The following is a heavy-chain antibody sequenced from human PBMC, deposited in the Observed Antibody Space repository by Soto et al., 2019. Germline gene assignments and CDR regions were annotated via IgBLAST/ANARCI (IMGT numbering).Heavy chain of an antibody. CDR3: ARGSFSSSSSWFDP. CDR1: GGSISSGVYY. CDR2: IYYSGRT. J-gene: IGHJ5*02. D-gene: IGHD6-6*01. V-gene: IGHV4-31*03. Sequence: KTSETRSLTCTVSGGSISSGVYYWIWIRQHPGKGLEWIGYIYYSGRTYYNPSLHSRVSIAVDTTENQFSLKLTSVTAADTSVYYCARGSFSSSSSWFDPWGRGTLVTVSS.